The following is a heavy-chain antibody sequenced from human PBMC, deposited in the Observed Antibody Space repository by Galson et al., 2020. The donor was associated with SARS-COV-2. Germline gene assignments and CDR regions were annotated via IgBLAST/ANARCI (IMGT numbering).Heavy chain of an antibody. Sequence: ASVKVSCKASGFPFNNYYFQWVRQAPGQGLEWLGVIFPYGTVTLYAQKFQGRITMTRDTSTSMVYLEVRGLRSDDTAVYYCARSLDMFDKIGMDVGGDGTPVTVSS. CDR3: ARSLDMFDKIGMDV. V-gene: IGHV1-46*02. CDR2: IFPYGTVT. D-gene: IGHD3-10*02. CDR1: GFPFNNYY. J-gene: IGHJ6*04.